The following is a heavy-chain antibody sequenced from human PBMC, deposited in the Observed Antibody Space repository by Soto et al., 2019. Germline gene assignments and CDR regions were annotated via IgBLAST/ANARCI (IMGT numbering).Heavy chain of an antibody. V-gene: IGHV1-69*13. CDR2: IIPIFGTA. CDR3: ARVRKEMATIRYYYGMDV. D-gene: IGHD5-12*01. CDR1: GGTFSSYA. Sequence: PVEVSCEACGGTFSSYARSWVRQAPGKGLEWMGGIIPIFGTANYAQKFQGRVTITADESTSTAYMELSSLRSEDTAVYYCARVRKEMATIRYYYGMDVWGQGTTVTVSS. J-gene: IGHJ6*02.